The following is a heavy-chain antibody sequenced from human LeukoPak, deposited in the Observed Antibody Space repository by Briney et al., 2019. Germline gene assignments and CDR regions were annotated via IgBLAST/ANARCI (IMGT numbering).Heavy chain of an antibody. CDR1: RFTFSSYS. CDR3: AKDAGIQLWSTTLDY. J-gene: IGHJ4*02. V-gene: IGHV3-21*03. CDR2: ISSSSSFI. D-gene: IGHD5-18*01. Sequence: GGSLRLSCAASRFTFSSYSMNRVRQAPGKGLEWVSSISSSSSFIYYADSVKGRFTISRDNAKNSLYLQMNSLRAEDTAVYYCAKDAGIQLWSTTLDYWGQGTLVIVSS.